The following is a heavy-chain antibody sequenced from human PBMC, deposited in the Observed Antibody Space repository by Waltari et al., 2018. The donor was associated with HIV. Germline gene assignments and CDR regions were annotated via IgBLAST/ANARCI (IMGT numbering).Heavy chain of an antibody. CDR1: GFTFSSYA. Sequence: QVQLVESGGGVVQPGRSLRLSCAASGFTFSSYAMHWVRQAPGKGLEWVAVISYDGSNKYDADSVKGRFTISRDNSKNTLYLQMNSLRAEDTAVYYCARALTALDYWGQGTLVTVSS. V-gene: IGHV3-30-3*01. J-gene: IGHJ4*02. D-gene: IGHD3-9*01. CDR3: ARALTALDY. CDR2: ISYDGSNK.